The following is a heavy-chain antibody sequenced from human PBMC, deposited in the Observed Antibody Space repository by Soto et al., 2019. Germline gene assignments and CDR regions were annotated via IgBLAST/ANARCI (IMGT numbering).Heavy chain of an antibody. CDR3: AKDIRSSSIYYGMDV. V-gene: IGHV3-43*01. CDR2: ISWDGGST. CDR1: GFTFDDYT. Sequence: GGSLRLSCAASGFTFDDYTMHWVRQAPGKGLEWVSLISWDGGSTYYADSVKGRFTISRDNSKNSLYLQMNSLRTEDTALYYCAKDIRSSSIYYGMDVWGQGTTVTVSS. D-gene: IGHD6-6*01. J-gene: IGHJ6*02.